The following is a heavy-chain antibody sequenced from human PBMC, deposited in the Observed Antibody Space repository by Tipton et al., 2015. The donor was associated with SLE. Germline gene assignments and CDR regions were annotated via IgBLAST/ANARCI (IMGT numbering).Heavy chain of an antibody. V-gene: IGHV3-7*01. D-gene: IGHD2-15*01. CDR1: GFTFSNNW. J-gene: IGHJ4*02. CDR3: ARDVGGYGDY. Sequence: GSLRLSCAASGFTFSNNWMTWVRQAPGKGLEWVAHIKPDGSEEFYVDSVRGRFIISRDNAKSSLSLQMNSLNAEDTAVYYCARDVGGYGDYWGQGTLVTVSS. CDR2: IKPDGSEE.